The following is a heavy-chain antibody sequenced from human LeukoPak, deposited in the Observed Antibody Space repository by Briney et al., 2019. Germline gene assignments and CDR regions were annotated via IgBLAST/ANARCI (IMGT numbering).Heavy chain of an antibody. CDR2: IYYSGST. Sequence: SETLSLTCTVSGGSISSISYYWGWIRQPPGKGLEWIGSIYYSGSTYYNPSLKSRVTISVDTSKNQFSLKLSSVTAADTAVYYCASGGMVRGDAFDIWGQGTMVTVSS. V-gene: IGHV4-39*01. CDR1: GGSISSISYY. D-gene: IGHD3-10*01. CDR3: ASGGMVRGDAFDI. J-gene: IGHJ3*02.